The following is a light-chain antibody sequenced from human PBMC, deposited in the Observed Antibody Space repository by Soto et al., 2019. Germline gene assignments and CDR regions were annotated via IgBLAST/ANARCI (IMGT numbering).Light chain of an antibody. J-gene: IGLJ3*02. CDR2: SNN. CDR1: SSNIGSNT. Sequence: QSVLTQPPSASGTPGQRVTISCSGSSSNIGSNTVNWYQQLPGTAPKLLIYSNNQRPSGVPDRFSGSKSGTSASLAISGLQSEDEADYYCCSHAGGSSWVFGGGTQLTVL. V-gene: IGLV1-44*01. CDR3: CSHAGGSSWV.